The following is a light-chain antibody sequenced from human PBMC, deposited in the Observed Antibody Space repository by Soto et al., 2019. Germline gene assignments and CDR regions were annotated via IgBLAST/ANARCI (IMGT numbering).Light chain of an antibody. Sequence: DIQMTQSPYSVSASVGDRVTINCRASQDISSWLAWYQQKPGKAPKLLISDASTLESGVPSRFSGSGSGTEFTLTISSLQPDDFATYYCQHYNSYSEAFGQGTKVDIK. CDR1: QDISSW. CDR3: QHYNSYSEA. J-gene: IGKJ1*01. V-gene: IGKV1-5*01. CDR2: DAS.